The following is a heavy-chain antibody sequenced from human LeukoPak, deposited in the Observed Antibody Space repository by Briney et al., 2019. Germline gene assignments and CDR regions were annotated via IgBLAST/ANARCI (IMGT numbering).Heavy chain of an antibody. J-gene: IGHJ6*03. CDR1: GYTFTSYD. CDR3: ARFQTPYSYAFIYYYYYMDV. D-gene: IGHD5-18*01. V-gene: IGHV1-8*01. Sequence: ASVKVSCKASGYTFTSYDINWVRQAPGQGLEWMGWMNHNSGNTDYAQKFQGRVPMTRNTSISTAYMELSSLRSEDTAVYYCARFQTPYSYAFIYYYYYMDVWGKGTTVTVSS. CDR2: MNHNSGNT.